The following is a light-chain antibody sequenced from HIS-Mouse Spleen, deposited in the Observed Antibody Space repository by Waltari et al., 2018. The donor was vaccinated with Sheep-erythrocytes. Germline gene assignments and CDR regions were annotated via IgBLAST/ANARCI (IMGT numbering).Light chain of an antibody. V-gene: IGLV2-11*01. J-gene: IGLJ2*01. CDR1: SSDVGGYNY. Sequence: QSALTQPRSASGSPGQSVTISCTGTSSDVGGYNYVSWYQQHPGKPPKPMIYDVSKRPSGVPDRFSGSKSGNTASLTISGLQAEDEADYYCCSYAGSYTFVVFGGGTKLTVL. CDR2: DVS. CDR3: CSYAGSYTFVV.